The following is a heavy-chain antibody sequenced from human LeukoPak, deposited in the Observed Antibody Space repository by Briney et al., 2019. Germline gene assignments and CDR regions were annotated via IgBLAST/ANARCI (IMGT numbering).Heavy chain of an antibody. CDR1: GDSITSGNYY. D-gene: IGHD3-3*01. Sequence: SETLSLTCTVSGDSITSGNYYWSWIRQPAGEGLEWIGRIYTTGPTDYNPSLKGRGTISIDTTKNGFSLNLRFVTAADTAVYYCARDIIGGYDFWSGYYSNFDYWGQGTLVTVSS. J-gene: IGHJ4*02. CDR3: ARDIIGGYDFWSGYYSNFDY. V-gene: IGHV4-61*02. CDR2: IYTTGPT.